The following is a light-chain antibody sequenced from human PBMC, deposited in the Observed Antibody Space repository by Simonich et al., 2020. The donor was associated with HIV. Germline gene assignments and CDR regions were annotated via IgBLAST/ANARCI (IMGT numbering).Light chain of an antibody. J-gene: IGKJ1*01. V-gene: IGKV1-13*02. CDR3: QQYNTYSRT. Sequence: AIQLTQSPSSLSASVGDRVTITCRTSQGISSALAWYQQKPGKAPKLLIYDASSLESWVPSRFSGSGSGTDFTLTISSLHPDDFATYYCQQYNTYSRTFGQGTKVEIK. CDR2: DAS. CDR1: QGISSA.